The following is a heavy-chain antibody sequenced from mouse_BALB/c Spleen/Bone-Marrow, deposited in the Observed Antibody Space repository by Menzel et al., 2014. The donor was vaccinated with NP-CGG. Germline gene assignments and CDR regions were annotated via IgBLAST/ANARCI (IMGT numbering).Heavy chain of an antibody. CDR2: INPYNGGT. D-gene: IGHD1-1*01. CDR1: GYSFTGYT. Sequence: EVKLMESGPELVKSGASMKISCKASGYSFTGYTMNWAKQSHGKNLEWIGLINPYNGGTSYNQKFKGKATLTVDKSSSTAYMELLSLTSEDSAVYYCARWDYYGYTMDYWGQGTSVTVSS. V-gene: IGHV1-18*01. CDR3: ARWDYYGYTMDY. J-gene: IGHJ4*01.